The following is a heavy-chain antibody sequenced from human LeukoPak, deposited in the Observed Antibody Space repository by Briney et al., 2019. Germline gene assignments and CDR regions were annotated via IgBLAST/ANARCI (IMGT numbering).Heavy chain of an antibody. J-gene: IGHJ3*02. CDR1: GFTFSNYA. Sequence: GGSLRLSCAASGFTFSNYAMHWVRQAPGKGLEWVAVISYDGSNKYYADSVKGRFTISRDNSKNTLYLQMNSLRAEDTAVYYCASPSTIWSGYDAFDIWGQGTMVTVSS. CDR3: ASPSTIWSGYDAFDI. D-gene: IGHD3-3*01. V-gene: IGHV3-30-3*01. CDR2: ISYDGSNK.